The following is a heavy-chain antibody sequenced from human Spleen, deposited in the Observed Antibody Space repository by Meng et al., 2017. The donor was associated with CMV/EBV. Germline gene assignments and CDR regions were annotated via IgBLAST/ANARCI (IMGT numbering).Heavy chain of an antibody. Sequence: SVKVSCKASGGTFSSYAINWVRQAPGQGLEWMGGIIPIFGTANYAQKFQGRVMITADDSTSTAYMELSSLRSEDTAVYYCANLGQLQDNNWFDPWGQGTLVTVSS. V-gene: IGHV1-69*13. CDR3: ANLGQLQDNNWFDP. D-gene: IGHD6-6*01. CDR2: IIPIFGTA. CDR1: GGTFSSYA. J-gene: IGHJ5*02.